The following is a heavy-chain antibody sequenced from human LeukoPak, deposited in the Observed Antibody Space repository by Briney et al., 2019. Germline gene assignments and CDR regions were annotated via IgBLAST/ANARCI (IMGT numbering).Heavy chain of an antibody. V-gene: IGHV4-34*01. Sequence: SETLSLTCAVYGGSFSGYYWSWIRQPPGKGLEWIGEINHSGSTNYNPSLKSRVTISVDTSKNQFSLKLSSVTAADTAVYYCARFSGDPPNDYWGQGTLVTVSS. CDR2: INHSGST. CDR3: ARFSGDPPNDY. J-gene: IGHJ4*02. D-gene: IGHD4-17*01. CDR1: GGSFSGYY.